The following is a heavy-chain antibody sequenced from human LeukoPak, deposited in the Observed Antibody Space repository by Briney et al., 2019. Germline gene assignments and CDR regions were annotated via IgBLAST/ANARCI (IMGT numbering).Heavy chain of an antibody. CDR3: ARGSPYHN. V-gene: IGHV4-39*01. Sequence: SETLSPTCTVSGGSISSSNYYWGWIRQPPGKGLVYIGSIHYSGSTYYNPSLKSRVTISADTSESQFSLKLNSVTAADTAVYYCARGSPYHNWGQGTLVTVSS. CDR2: IHYSGST. J-gene: IGHJ4*02. D-gene: IGHD2-15*01. CDR1: GGSISSSNYY.